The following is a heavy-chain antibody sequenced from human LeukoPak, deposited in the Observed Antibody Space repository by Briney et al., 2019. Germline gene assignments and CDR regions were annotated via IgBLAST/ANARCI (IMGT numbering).Heavy chain of an antibody. D-gene: IGHD5-12*01. Sequence: GGSLRLSCAASGFTFDDYAMRGVRHAPGEGLEWVLGISWNSGSIGYADSVKGRFTISRDNAKNSLYLQMNSLRAEDTALYYCAKDVSGRKNAFDIWGQGTMVTVSS. V-gene: IGHV3-9*01. CDR2: ISWNSGSI. CDR3: AKDVSGRKNAFDI. CDR1: GFTFDDYA. J-gene: IGHJ3*02.